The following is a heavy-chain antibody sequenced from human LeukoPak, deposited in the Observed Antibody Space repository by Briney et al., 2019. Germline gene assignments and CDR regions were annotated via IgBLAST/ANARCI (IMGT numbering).Heavy chain of an antibody. D-gene: IGHD2-21*01. V-gene: IGHV3-48*02. J-gene: IGHJ4*02. CDR3: ARVWQDYSGVDY. Sequence: PGGSLRLSCAASGFTFSAYHINWVRQAPGKGLEWISYISTTGTTIYYADSVKGRFAISRDNAKSSLYLQMNSLRDEDTAVYYCARVWQDYSGVDYWGQGTLVTASS. CDR2: ISTTGTTI. CDR1: GFTFSAYH.